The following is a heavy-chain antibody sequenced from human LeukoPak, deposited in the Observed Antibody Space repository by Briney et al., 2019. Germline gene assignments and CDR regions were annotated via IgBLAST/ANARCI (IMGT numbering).Heavy chain of an antibody. Sequence: PGGSLRLSCAASGFTFSSYAMSWVRQAPGKGLEWVSAISGSGGSTYYADSVRGRFTISRDNAKNSLYLQMNSLRAEDTAVYYCARDLMGIAYRGAFYYWGQGTLVTVSS. CDR2: ISGSGGST. V-gene: IGHV3-23*01. CDR3: ARDLMGIAYRGAFYY. CDR1: GFTFSSYA. J-gene: IGHJ4*02. D-gene: IGHD6-13*01.